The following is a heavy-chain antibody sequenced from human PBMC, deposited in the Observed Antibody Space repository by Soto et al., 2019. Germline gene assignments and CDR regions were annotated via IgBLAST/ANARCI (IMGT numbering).Heavy chain of an antibody. D-gene: IGHD6-19*01. CDR2: INAGNGNT. CDR1: GYTFTGYA. CDR3: ARAVAVAADFDY. J-gene: IGHJ4*02. Sequence: QVQLVQSGAEEKKPGASVNVSCKASGYTFTGYAMHWVRQAPGQMLEWMGWINAGNGNTKYSQKFQGRVTITRDTSASTAYMELSSLRSEDTAVYYCARAVAVAADFDYWGPGTLVTVSS. V-gene: IGHV1-3*05.